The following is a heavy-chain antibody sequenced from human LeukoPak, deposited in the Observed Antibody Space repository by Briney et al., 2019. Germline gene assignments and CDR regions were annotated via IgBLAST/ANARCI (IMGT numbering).Heavy chain of an antibody. CDR1: GFTFSSYG. Sequence: PGGSLRLSCAASGFTFSSYGMSWVRQAPGKGLEWVSAITATSSSTHDADSVQGRFTISRDNSKNTLYLQMNSLRPEDTAIYYCARDRWFGESLPAHFEYWGQGTLVTVSS. CDR2: ITATSSST. CDR3: ARDRWFGESLPAHFEY. V-gene: IGHV3-23*01. D-gene: IGHD3-10*01. J-gene: IGHJ4*02.